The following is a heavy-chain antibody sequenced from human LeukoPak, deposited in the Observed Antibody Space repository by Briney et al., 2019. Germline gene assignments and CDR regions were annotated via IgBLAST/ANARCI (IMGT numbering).Heavy chain of an antibody. CDR3: VKGVVTFNMDV. CDR2: INNDGSST. V-gene: IGHV3-74*01. J-gene: IGHJ6*03. D-gene: IGHD3-3*01. CDR1: GFTFSNYW. Sequence: GGSLRLSRAASGFTFSNYWMHWVRQAPGKGLVWVSRINNDGSSTSYADSVKGRFTISRDNAKKTVYLQMNSLRAEDTAVYYCVKGVVTFNMDVWGKGTTVTVSS.